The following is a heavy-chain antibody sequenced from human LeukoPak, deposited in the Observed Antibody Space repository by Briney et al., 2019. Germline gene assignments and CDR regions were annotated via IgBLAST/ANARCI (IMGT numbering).Heavy chain of an antibody. CDR3: AKGGLIVVDYFDY. D-gene: IGHD3-22*01. CDR1: GFTFSNYA. J-gene: IGHJ4*02. CDR2: ISYDGTSK. V-gene: IGHV3-30*04. Sequence: GGSLRLSCAASGFTFSNYAMHWVRQAPGKGLEWVAVISYDGTSKYYADSVKGRFTISRDNSKNTLYLQMNSLRAEDTAVYYCAKGGLIVVDYFDYWGQGTLVTVSS.